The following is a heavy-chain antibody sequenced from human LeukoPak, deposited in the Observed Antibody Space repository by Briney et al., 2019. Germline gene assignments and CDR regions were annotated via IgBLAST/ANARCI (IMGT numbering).Heavy chain of an antibody. Sequence: SVKVSCKASGGTFSSYAISWVRQAPGQGLEWMGGIIPIFGTANYAQKFQGRVTMTTDTSTSTAYMELRSLRSDDTAVYYCARDRELRYYYYGMDVWGQGTTVTVSS. CDR3: ARDRELRYYYYGMDV. CDR1: GGTFSSYA. CDR2: IIPIFGTA. V-gene: IGHV1-69*05. J-gene: IGHJ6*02. D-gene: IGHD3-10*01.